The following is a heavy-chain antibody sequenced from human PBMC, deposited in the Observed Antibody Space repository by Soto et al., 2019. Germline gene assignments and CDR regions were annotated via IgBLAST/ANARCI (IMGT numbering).Heavy chain of an antibody. CDR1: GDSIISIYH. CDR3: ARGRGGVQH. Sequence: KPSETLSLTCTVSGDSIISIYHWAWIRQPPGRSLEWIASIFHTGTTYYTPSLKSRVTISVDTSKNQFSLKLSFVTAADTAVYYCARGRGGVQHWGQGTLVTVSS. D-gene: IGHD3-10*01. J-gene: IGHJ1*01. V-gene: IGHV4-38-2*02. CDR2: IFHTGTT.